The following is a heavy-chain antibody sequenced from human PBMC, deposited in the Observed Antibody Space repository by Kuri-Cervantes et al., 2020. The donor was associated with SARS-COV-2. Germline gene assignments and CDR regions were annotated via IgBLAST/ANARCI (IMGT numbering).Heavy chain of an antibody. D-gene: IGHD2-2*01. Sequence: GGSLRLSCAASGFRFSSYAVHWVRQAPGKGLEWVAVISYDGTNKYYRDSVRGRFTISRDNSKNTLHLQMNSLRTEDTAVHYCARGALICGSSSCHGDFDLWGRGTLVTVSS. CDR3: ARGALICGSSSCHGDFDL. CDR1: GFRFSSYA. CDR2: ISYDGTNK. J-gene: IGHJ2*01. V-gene: IGHV3-30*04.